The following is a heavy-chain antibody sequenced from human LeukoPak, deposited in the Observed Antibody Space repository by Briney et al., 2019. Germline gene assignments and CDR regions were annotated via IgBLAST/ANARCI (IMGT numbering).Heavy chain of an antibody. D-gene: IGHD2-2*02. CDR3: ARVKTGYCSSTSCYTGFDY. Sequence: PGGSLRLSCAASGFTFSSYWMHWVRQAPGKGLVWVSRIDTDGSSTSYADSVKGRFTISRDNAKNTLYLQMNRLRAEDTAVYYCARVKTGYCSSTSCYTGFDYWGQGTLVTVSS. CDR2: IDTDGSST. CDR1: GFTFSSYW. V-gene: IGHV3-74*01. J-gene: IGHJ4*02.